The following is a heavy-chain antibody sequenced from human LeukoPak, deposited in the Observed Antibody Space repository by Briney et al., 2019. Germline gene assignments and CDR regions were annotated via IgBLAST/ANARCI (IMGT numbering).Heavy chain of an antibody. J-gene: IGHJ4*02. CDR2: IYHSGST. V-gene: IGHV4-4*02. Sequence: SGTLFLTCAVSGGSISSSNWWGWVRQPPGKGLEWIGEIYHSGSTNYNPSLKSRVSISVDTSKNQFSLKLSSVTAADTAVYYCARHDRRTGSHFDYWGQGTLVTVSS. CDR3: ARHDRRTGSHFDY. D-gene: IGHD1-14*01. CDR1: GGSISSSNW.